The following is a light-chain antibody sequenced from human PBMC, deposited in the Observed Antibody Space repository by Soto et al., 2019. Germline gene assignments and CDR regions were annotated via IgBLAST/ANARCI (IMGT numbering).Light chain of an antibody. V-gene: IGKV1-12*01. CDR1: QGISSW. Sequence: IQMTQSPASLSASVGDRVTITFRASQGISSWLAWFQQKPGKAPKLLIYAASSLQSGVPSRFSGSGSGTDFTPTISSLQPEDFAPYYCQQSYSTPITFGQGTRLEIK. CDR3: QQSYSTPIT. CDR2: AAS. J-gene: IGKJ5*01.